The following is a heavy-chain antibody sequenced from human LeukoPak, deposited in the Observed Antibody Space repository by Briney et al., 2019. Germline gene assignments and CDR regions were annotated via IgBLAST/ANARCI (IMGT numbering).Heavy chain of an antibody. D-gene: IGHD3-22*01. CDR1: GFTFSSYW. CDR3: ARDGHYDSSGYPLDY. CDR2: IKQDGSEK. J-gene: IGHJ4*02. Sequence: GGSLRLSCAASGFTFSSYWMSWVRQAPGKGLEWVANIKQDGSEKYYVDSVKGRFTISRDNAKNSLYLQMNSLRAEDTAVYYCARDGHYDSSGYPLDYWGQGTLVTVSS. V-gene: IGHV3-7*01.